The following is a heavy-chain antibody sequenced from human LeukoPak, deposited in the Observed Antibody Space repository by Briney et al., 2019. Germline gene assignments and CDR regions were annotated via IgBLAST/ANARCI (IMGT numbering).Heavy chain of an antibody. D-gene: IGHD3-3*01. CDR2: IWYDGSNK. Sequence: GGSLRLSCAASGFTFSSYGMHWVRQAPGKGLEWVAVIWYDGSNKYYADSVKGRFTISRDNSKNTLYLQMNSLRAEDTAVYYCARDRVDTIFGVVITSSYFDYWGQGTLVTVSS. CDR3: ARDRVDTIFGVVITSSYFDY. CDR1: GFTFSSYG. J-gene: IGHJ4*02. V-gene: IGHV3-33*01.